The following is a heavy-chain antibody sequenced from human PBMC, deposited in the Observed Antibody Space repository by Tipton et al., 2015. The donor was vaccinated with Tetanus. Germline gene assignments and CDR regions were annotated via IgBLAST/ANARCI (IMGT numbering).Heavy chain of an antibody. CDR3: ARANYNFPKKGPFDS. Sequence: LSLTCTVSDGSVRSGDYQWNWIRQPPGKGLEWLAYISYSGSTNSYYALKSRITISRDTSKNQISLKLTSVTAADTALYYCARANYNFPKKGPFDSWGQGTLVIVSS. D-gene: IGHD3-3*01. J-gene: IGHJ4*02. CDR1: DGSVRSGDYQ. V-gene: IGHV4-61*08. CDR2: ISYSGST.